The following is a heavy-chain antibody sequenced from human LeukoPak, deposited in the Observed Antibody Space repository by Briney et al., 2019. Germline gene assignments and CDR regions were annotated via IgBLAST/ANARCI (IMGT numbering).Heavy chain of an antibody. V-gene: IGHV3-48*03. CDR3: AREERDTARLPYYDH. D-gene: IGHD5-18*01. CDR2: IGGPGSNV. Sequence: PGRSLRLLCAASGFTFSSYEMNWVRQAPGKGLEWVSYIGGPGSNVYYADSVKGRFTVSRDNAMNSLYLQMNSLRAEDTAVYYCAREERDTARLPYYDHWGQGTLVTVSS. CDR1: GFTFSSYE. J-gene: IGHJ4*02.